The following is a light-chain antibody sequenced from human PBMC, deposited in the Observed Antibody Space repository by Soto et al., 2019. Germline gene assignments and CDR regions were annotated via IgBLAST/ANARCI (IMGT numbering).Light chain of an antibody. V-gene: IGKV3-20*01. CDR2: GAS. CDR1: QSVSSSY. Sequence: EIVLTQSPGTLSLSLGDRATLSCRASQSVSSSYLAWYQQKPGQAPRLLIYGASSRATGIPDRFSGSGSGTDFTLTISRLEPEDFAMYYCQQYGSSPWTFGQGTKVEIK. CDR3: QQYGSSPWT. J-gene: IGKJ1*01.